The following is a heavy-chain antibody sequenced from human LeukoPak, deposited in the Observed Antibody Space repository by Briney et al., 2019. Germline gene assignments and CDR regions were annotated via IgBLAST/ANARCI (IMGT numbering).Heavy chain of an antibody. J-gene: IGHJ3*01. V-gene: IGHV4-39*07. Sequence: SETLSLTCTVSSGSISSNLFFGGWIRQPPGKGLQWIASVDLTGDEYYNPSLRGRVTVSLDTSKNQFSLRLSSVTAADTAMYLCAKGPVADGFDVWGRGTMVTVSS. CDR1: SGSISSNLFF. D-gene: IGHD2-15*01. CDR3: AKGPVADGFDV. CDR2: VDLTGDE.